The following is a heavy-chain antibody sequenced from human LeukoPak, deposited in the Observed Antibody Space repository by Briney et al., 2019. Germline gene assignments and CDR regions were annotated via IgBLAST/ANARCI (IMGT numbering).Heavy chain of an antibody. CDR2: IWYDGSNK. Sequence: PGGSLRLSCAASGFTFSSYTMSWVRQAPGKGLEWVAVIWYDGSNKYYADSVKGRFTISRDNSKNTLYLQMNSLRAEDTAVYYCARAPSYDSSGYLVKWGQGTLVTVSS. CDR1: GFTFSSYT. CDR3: ARAPSYDSSGYLVK. J-gene: IGHJ4*02. V-gene: IGHV3-33*08. D-gene: IGHD3-22*01.